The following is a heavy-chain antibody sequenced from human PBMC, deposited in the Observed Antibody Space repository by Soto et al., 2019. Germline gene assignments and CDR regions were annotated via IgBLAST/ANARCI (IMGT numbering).Heavy chain of an antibody. V-gene: IGHV3-74*03. CDR3: AMAVDGTTGYYQDY. CDR1: GFSFSNYY. CDR2: VNSDESST. D-gene: IGHD3-22*01. J-gene: IGHJ4*01. Sequence: EVQLVESGGGLVQPGGSLRLSCAASGFSFSNYYMHWVRQAPGKGLVWVSRVNSDESSTTYADSVKGRFTISRDNVKKPLYLHMNSLRVEDTAVYYCAMAVDGTTGYYQDYWGHGTLVTVSS.